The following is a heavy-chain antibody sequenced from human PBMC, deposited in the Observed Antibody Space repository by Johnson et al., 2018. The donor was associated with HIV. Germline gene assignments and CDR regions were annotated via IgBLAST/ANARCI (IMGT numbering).Heavy chain of an antibody. Sequence: VYLVESGGALVQPGGSLRLSCAASGFTFSSYAMSWVRQAQGKGLEWVSAISGSGGSTYYADSVKGRFTISRDNSKNTLSLQMDSLRPEDTAVYYCARDRSPYSRVSLGGIWGQGTMVTVSS. CDR2: ISGSGGST. CDR1: GFTFSSYA. J-gene: IGHJ3*02. D-gene: IGHD1-26*01. V-gene: IGHV3-23*04. CDR3: ARDRSPYSRVSLGGI.